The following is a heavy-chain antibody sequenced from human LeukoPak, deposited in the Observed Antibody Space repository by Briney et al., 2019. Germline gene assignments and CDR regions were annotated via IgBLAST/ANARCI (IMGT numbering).Heavy chain of an antibody. V-gene: IGHV3-33*08. CDR2: IWYDGSNK. Sequence: GGSLRLSCAASGFTVSSYAMNWVRQAPGKGLEWVAVIWYDGSNKYYADSVKGRFTISRDNSKNTLYLQMNSLRAEDTAVYYCARDYYGSGSKSDYWGQGTVVTVSS. J-gene: IGHJ4*02. CDR1: GFTVSSYA. D-gene: IGHD3-10*01. CDR3: ARDYYGSGSKSDY.